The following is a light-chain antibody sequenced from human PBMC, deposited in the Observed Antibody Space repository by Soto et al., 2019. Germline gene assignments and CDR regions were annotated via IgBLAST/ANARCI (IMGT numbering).Light chain of an antibody. V-gene: IGLV1-51*01. J-gene: IGLJ2*01. CDR2: DST. CDR3: AAWDSGLSAVI. CDR1: SSNMGKYN. Sequence: QSVLTQPPSVSAAPGQKVTISCSGSSSNMGKYNPSWYQQVPGTAPKLLIYDSTQRPSGIPDRFSASKSGTSAALGITGLQTGDEADYYCAAWDSGLSAVIFGGGTKLTVL.